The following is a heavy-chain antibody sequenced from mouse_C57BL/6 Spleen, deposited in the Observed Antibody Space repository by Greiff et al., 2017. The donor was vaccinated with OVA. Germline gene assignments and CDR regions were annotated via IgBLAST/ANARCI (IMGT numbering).Heavy chain of an antibody. CDR3: TTPIYPFDD. CDR2: IDPENGDT. J-gene: IGHJ2*01. Sequence: VQLQQSGAELVRPGASVKLSCTASGFNIKDDYMHWVKQRPEQGLEWIGWIDPENGDTEYASKFQGKATITADTSSNTAYLQLSSLTSEDTAVYYCTTPIYPFDDWGQGTTLTVSS. CDR1: GFNIKDDY. D-gene: IGHD2-1*01. V-gene: IGHV14-4*01.